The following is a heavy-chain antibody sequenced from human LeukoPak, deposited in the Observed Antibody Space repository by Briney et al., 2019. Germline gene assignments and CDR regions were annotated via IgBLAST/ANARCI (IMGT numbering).Heavy chain of an antibody. Sequence: GGSLRLSCAVSGFTVSSNYISWVRQAPGKGLEWVSVIYTEGTKYYADSVKGRFIISRDNSKNTVYLQMNSLRVEDTAVYYCASEGDWGQGTLVTVSS. CDR2: IYTEGTK. V-gene: IGHV3-66*02. CDR1: GFTVSSNY. D-gene: IGHD3-16*01. J-gene: IGHJ4*02. CDR3: ASEGD.